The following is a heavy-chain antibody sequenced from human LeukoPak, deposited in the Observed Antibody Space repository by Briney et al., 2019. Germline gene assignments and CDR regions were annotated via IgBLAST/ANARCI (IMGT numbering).Heavy chain of an antibody. V-gene: IGHV3-11*04. CDR1: GFTFSDYY. Sequence: GGSLRLSCAASGFTFSDYYMSWIRQAPGKGLEWVSYISSSGSTIYYADSVKGRFTISRDNAKNSLYLQMNSLRAEDTAVYYCARRLQEGTVTTLYYYYMDVWGKGTTVTISS. CDR3: ARRLQEGTVTTLYYYYMDV. CDR2: ISSSGSTI. J-gene: IGHJ6*03. D-gene: IGHD4-17*01.